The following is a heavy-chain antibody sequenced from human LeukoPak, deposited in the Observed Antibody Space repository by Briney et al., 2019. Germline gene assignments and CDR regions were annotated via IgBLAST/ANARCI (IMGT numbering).Heavy chain of an antibody. CDR3: ARVRRPTFGGVIGDY. J-gene: IGHJ4*02. CDR1: GFTFSSYG. D-gene: IGHD3-16*02. CDR2: IWYDGSNK. Sequence: GRSLRLSCAASGFTFSSYGMHWVRQAPGKGLEWVAVIWYDGSNKYYADSVKGRFTISRDNSKNTLYLQMNSLRAEDTAVYYCARVRRPTFGGVIGDYWGQGTLVTVSS. V-gene: IGHV3-33*08.